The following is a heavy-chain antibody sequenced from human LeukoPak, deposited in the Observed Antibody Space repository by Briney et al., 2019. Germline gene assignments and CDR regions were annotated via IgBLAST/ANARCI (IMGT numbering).Heavy chain of an antibody. Sequence: GGSLRLSCAASGFTFRSYAIYWVRQAPGEALERVSGIRGSDGDTFYADSVKGRFTISSDSPKNMVFLQMNSLRAEDTAVYYCARRDGSGSYYLDYWGQGAQVTVSS. CDR3: ARRDGSGSYYLDY. CDR2: IRGSDGDT. V-gene: IGHV3-23*01. CDR1: GFTFRSYA. D-gene: IGHD3-10*01. J-gene: IGHJ4*02.